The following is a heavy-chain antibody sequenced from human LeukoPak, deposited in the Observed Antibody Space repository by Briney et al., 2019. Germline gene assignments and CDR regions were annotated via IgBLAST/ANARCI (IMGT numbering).Heavy chain of an antibody. D-gene: IGHD6-13*01. Sequence: PGGSLRLSCADSGFTVNNYSMSWVRQAPGKGLGWVSGISGSGGKTYYADSVKGRFTISRDNSKNTFYLQMNTLRAEDTAVYYCAKRAAAGPDDWFDPWGQGTLVTVSS. CDR2: ISGSGGKT. J-gene: IGHJ5*02. CDR1: GFTVNNYS. V-gene: IGHV3-23*01. CDR3: AKRAAAGPDDWFDP.